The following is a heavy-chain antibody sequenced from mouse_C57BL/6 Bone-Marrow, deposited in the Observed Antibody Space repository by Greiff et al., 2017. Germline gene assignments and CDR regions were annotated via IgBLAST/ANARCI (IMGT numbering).Heavy chain of an antibody. V-gene: IGHV1-82*01. CDR3: ARSGEKYYSCSITHFDY. D-gene: IGHD1-1*01. CDR2: IYPGDGDT. Sequence: VKLMESGPELVMPGASVKISCKASGYAFSGSWMNWVKQRPGKGLEWIGRIYPGDGDTNYNGKFKGKATFTVDKSSRPAYMQLRSLTSEDSAVYFCARSGEKYYSCSITHFDYWGQGTTLTVSS. CDR1: GYAFSGSW. J-gene: IGHJ2*01.